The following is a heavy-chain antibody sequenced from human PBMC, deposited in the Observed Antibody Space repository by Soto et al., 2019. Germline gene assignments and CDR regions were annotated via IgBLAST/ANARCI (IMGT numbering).Heavy chain of an antibody. CDR1: GGTFSSYA. J-gene: IGHJ5*02. CDR2: IIPIFGTA. D-gene: IGHD3-22*01. CDR3: ARVGSYDSRGYYPKWFDP. V-gene: IGHV1-69*06. Sequence: QVQLVQSGAEVKKPGSSVKVSCKASGGTFSSYAISWVRQAPGQGLEWMGGIIPIFGTANYAQKFQGRVTITADKSTSTAYMELSSLRSEDTAVYYWARVGSYDSRGYYPKWFDPWGQGTLVTVSS.